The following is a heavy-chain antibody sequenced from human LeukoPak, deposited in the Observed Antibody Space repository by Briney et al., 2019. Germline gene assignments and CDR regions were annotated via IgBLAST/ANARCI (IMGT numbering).Heavy chain of an antibody. CDR1: GGALTTNTFY. Sequence: PSETLSLTCTLSGGALTTNTFYSGWIRPPPGEGLEWGGTVYYTGITHYNPPLNSRITISVDTSKNHFSLNLTSVTAADTAVYFCARHGILTDHSIRYWGQGLLVTVSS. D-gene: IGHD3-9*01. J-gene: IGHJ4*02. CDR3: ARHGILTDHSIRY. CDR2: VYYTGIT. V-gene: IGHV4-39*01.